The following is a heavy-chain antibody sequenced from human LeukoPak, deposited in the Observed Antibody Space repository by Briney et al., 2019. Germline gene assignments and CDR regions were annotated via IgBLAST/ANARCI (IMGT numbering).Heavy chain of an antibody. CDR2: IYSGAST. CDR1: GFIFSSPT. V-gene: IGHV3-66*01. D-gene: IGHD3-3*01. J-gene: IGHJ4*02. CDR3: ARRGKGGRITIFGVGPDY. Sequence: GRSLRLSCAASGFIFSSPTIHCVRQAPGKGLELVSDIYSGASTYNADSVKDRFTIYRDNSKNTLYLQMHSLRAADTAVYECARRGKGGRITIFGVGPDYWGQGKLVTVSS.